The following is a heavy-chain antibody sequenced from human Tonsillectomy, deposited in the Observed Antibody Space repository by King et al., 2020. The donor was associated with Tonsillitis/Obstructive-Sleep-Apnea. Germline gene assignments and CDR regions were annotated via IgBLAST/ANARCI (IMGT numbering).Heavy chain of an antibody. Sequence: VQLQESGPGLVKPSQTLSLTCTVSGGSISSGGYYWSWIRQPSGKGLEWIGYIYYSGSTYYNPSLNSRVTISVDTSKNQFSLKLSSVTAADTAVYYCARDPLSWYFDLWGRGTLVTVSS. CDR1: GGSISSGGYY. CDR3: ARDPLSWYFDL. CDR2: IYYSGST. J-gene: IGHJ2*01. V-gene: IGHV4-31*03.